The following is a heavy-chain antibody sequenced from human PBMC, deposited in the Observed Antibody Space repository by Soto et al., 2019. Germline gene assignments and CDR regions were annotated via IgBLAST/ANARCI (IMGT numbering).Heavy chain of an antibody. CDR2: ISSSSSYT. Sequence: PGGSLRLSCGASGFTFSDYYMSWIRQAPGKGLEWVSYISSSSSYTNYADSVKGRFTISRDNAKDSLYLQMDSLRDEDTAVYYCAKELDRYYYYGMDVWGQGTTVTVSS. D-gene: IGHD1-1*01. J-gene: IGHJ6*02. V-gene: IGHV3-11*06. CDR1: GFTFSDYY. CDR3: AKELDRYYYYGMDV.